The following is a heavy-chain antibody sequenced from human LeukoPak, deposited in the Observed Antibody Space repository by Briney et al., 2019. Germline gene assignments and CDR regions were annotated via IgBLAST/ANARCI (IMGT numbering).Heavy chain of an antibody. CDR1: GGSISSGDYY. D-gene: IGHD3-10*01. CDR2: IYYNGRT. CDR3: VRAIYLDV. J-gene: IGHJ6*02. V-gene: IGHV4-30-4*01. Sequence: SETLSLTCTVSGGSISSGDYYWSWIRQPPGKGLEWIGYIYYNGRTYCNPSLEGRVAISVDTSKNQFSLKLSSVTAADTAVYYCVRAIYLDVWGQGTTVTVSS.